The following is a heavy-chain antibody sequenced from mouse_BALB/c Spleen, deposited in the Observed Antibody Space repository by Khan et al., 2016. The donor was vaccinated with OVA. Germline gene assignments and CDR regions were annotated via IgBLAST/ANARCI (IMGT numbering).Heavy chain of an antibody. V-gene: IGHV1-9*01. J-gene: IGHJ3*01. CDR3: ARENYYGSSYWFGY. D-gene: IGHD1-1*01. CDR1: GYTFSSYW. CDR2: ILPGSGRN. Sequence: QVQLKQSGAELMKPGASVKISCKATGYTFSSYWIEWVKQRPGHGLEWIGEILPGSGRNNYNEKFKGKATFTADTSSNTAYMQLSNLTSDDSAVYYCARENYYGSSYWFGYWGQGTLVTVSA.